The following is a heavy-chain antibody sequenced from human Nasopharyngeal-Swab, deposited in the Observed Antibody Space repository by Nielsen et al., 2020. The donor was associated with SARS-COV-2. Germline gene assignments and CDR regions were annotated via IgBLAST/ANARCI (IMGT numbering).Heavy chain of an antibody. Sequence: WSRQPPGKGLEWVSAISGSGGSTYYADSVKGRFTISRDNSKNTLYLQMNSLRAEDTAVYYCAKDTHYSSSWYGDYYFDYWGQGTLVTVSS. CDR2: ISGSGGST. D-gene: IGHD6-13*01. V-gene: IGHV3-23*01. CDR3: AKDTHYSSSWYGDYYFDY. J-gene: IGHJ4*02.